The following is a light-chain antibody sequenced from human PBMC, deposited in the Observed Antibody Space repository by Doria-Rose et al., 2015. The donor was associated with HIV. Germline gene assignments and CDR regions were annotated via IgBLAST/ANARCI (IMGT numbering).Light chain of an antibody. V-gene: IGKV3-20*01. CDR3: QQYGTSRGT. CDR1: QRVMRRS. J-gene: IGKJ5*01. Sequence: TQSPGTLSLSPGASDTLSCSASQRVMRRSLARYQQKPDQAHRLLNYDASTRATGIPDRFSGSGSGTDFTLTISRLEPEDVAVYYCQQYGTSRGTFGQGTRLEIK. CDR2: DAS.